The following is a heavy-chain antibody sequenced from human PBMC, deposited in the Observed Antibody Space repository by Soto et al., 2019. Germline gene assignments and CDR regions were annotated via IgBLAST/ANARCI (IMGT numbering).Heavy chain of an antibody. D-gene: IGHD3-10*01. CDR1: GFTFSSCG. CDR2: ISYDGSNK. Sequence: QVQLVESGGGVVQPGRSLRLSCAASGFTFSSCGMHWVRQAPGKGLEWVAVISYDGSNKYYADSVKGRFTISRDNSKNTLYLQMSSLRAEDTAVYYCAKDLWFGEYTFDYWGQGTLVTVSS. CDR3: AKDLWFGEYTFDY. V-gene: IGHV3-30*18. J-gene: IGHJ4*02.